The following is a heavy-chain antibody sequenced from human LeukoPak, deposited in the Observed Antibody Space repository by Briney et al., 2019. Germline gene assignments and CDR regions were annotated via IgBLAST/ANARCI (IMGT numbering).Heavy chain of an antibody. Sequence: PGGSLRLSCTTSGFTFGDYAVNWVRQAPGKGLEWVGLIRSRAYGGATQYAASVNGRFSISRDDSNNIAYLQLNSLNTDDTAIYFCGRDLARYSISWGVDHWGQGTLVTVSS. V-gene: IGHV3-49*04. D-gene: IGHD5/OR15-5a*01. CDR2: IRSRAYGGAT. J-gene: IGHJ4*02. CDR3: GRDLARYSISWGVDH. CDR1: GFTFGDYA.